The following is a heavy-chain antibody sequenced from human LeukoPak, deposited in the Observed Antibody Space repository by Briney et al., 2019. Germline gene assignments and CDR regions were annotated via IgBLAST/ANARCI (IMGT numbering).Heavy chain of an antibody. CDR3: ARGKYYCSGDSCSPPFDY. D-gene: IGHD2-15*01. Sequence: PSETLSLTCAVFGGSFSDFYWSWIRQTPGKGLEWIGEVDHTGGTKYNSSLKSRVTISVDTSKNQFSLKLSSVTDADTAVYYCARGKYYCSGDSCSPPFDYWGRGALVTVSS. J-gene: IGHJ4*02. CDR1: GGSFSDFY. V-gene: IGHV4-34*01. CDR2: VDHTGGT.